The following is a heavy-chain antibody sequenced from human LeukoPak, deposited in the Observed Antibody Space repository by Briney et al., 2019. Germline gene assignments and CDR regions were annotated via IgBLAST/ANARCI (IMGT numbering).Heavy chain of an antibody. V-gene: IGHV4-39*07. J-gene: IGHJ4*02. CDR1: GGPISSSSYY. CDR3: ARRPGYEFWSGYYTGIYFDY. D-gene: IGHD3-3*01. CDR2: IYYSGST. Sequence: SETLSLTCTVSGGPISSSSYYWGWIRQPPGKGLEWIGSIYYSGSTYYNPSLKSRVTISVDTSKNQFSLKLSSVTAADTAVYYCARRPGYEFWSGYYTGIYFDYWGQGTLVTVSS.